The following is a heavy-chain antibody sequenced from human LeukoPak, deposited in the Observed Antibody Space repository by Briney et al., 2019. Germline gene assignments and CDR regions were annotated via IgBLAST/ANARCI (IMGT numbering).Heavy chain of an antibody. J-gene: IGHJ4*02. Sequence: SVRVSCKASGFTFTSSAMQWVRQARGQRLEWIGWIVVGCGNTSYAQKFQERVTITRDMSTSTAYMELSSLRSEDTAVYYCAATIFSGLNWEIDYWGQGTLVTVSS. D-gene: IGHD7-27*01. CDR1: GFTFTSSA. V-gene: IGHV1-58*02. CDR3: AATIFSGLNWEIDY. CDR2: IVVGCGNT.